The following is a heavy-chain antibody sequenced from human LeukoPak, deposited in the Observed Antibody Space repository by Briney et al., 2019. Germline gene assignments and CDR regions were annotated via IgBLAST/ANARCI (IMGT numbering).Heavy chain of an antibody. Sequence: SETLSLTCTVSGDSITSGSYYWGWIRQTPGKGLEWIGNIYSSGSTSFNPSLKSRITMSVDTSKNQFSLKLSSVTAADSAVYYCARPRSGYYYVPYYFDYWGQGTLVTVSS. V-gene: IGHV4-39*07. J-gene: IGHJ4*02. CDR1: GDSITSGSYY. D-gene: IGHD3-22*01. CDR3: ARPRSGYYYVPYYFDY. CDR2: IYSSGST.